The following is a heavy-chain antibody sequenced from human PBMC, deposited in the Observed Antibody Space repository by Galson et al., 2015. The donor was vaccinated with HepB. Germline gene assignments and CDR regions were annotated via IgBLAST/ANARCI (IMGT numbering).Heavy chain of an antibody. CDR1: GFTFSNSG. Sequence: LRLSCAASGFTFSNSGMHWVRQAPGKGLAWVAVISSDGSVERYVDCVKGRFTISRDNSKNTVYLHMNSLTAEDTAAYYCAKEGSGGSGSRYSFDHWGQGTLVTVSS. D-gene: IGHD3-10*01. CDR3: AKEGSGGSGSRYSFDH. V-gene: IGHV3-30*18. J-gene: IGHJ4*02. CDR2: ISSDGSVE.